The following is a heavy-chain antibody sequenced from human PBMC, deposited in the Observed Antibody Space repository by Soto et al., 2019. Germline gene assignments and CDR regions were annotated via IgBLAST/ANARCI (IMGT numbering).Heavy chain of an antibody. CDR1: GYTFSKYV. D-gene: IGHD4-17*01. Sequence: QVKLVQSATEVKKPGASVEVSCKISGYTFSKYVISWVRQAPGQGLEWMGWIRADNGRTNYAQQFHGRVTMTTDSSTSTVFLEVRSLRADDTAIYYCARDDYADGGEDYWGQGTLVVVSS. J-gene: IGHJ4*02. CDR2: IRADNGRT. V-gene: IGHV1-18*01. CDR3: ARDDYADGGEDY.